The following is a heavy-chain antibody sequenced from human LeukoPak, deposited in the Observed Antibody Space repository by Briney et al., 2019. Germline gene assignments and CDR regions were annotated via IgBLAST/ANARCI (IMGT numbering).Heavy chain of an antibody. J-gene: IGHJ4*02. CDR1: GFTFSSYA. CDR3: AKSINFLIAAAGSSDY. CDR2: ISASGGST. Sequence: PGGSLRLSCAASGFTFSSYAMSWVRQAPGEGLEWVSAISASGGSTYYADSVKGRFPISRDNYKNALYLQMNSLRADDTAVYYCAKSINFLIAAAGSSDYWGQGTLVTVSS. V-gene: IGHV3-23*01. D-gene: IGHD6-13*01.